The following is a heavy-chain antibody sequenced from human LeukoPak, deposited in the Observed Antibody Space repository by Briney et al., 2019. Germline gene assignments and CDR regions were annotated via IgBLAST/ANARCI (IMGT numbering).Heavy chain of an antibody. CDR2: INNDGSTT. Sequence: GGSLRLSCAVSGFTFSSYWMHWVRQAPGKGLVWVSRINNDGSTTAYADSVKGRFTISRDNSKNTLYLQMNSLRAEDTAVYYCAKDSLMGTGYSSSWYVGYWGQGTLVTVSS. CDR1: GFTFSSYW. J-gene: IGHJ4*02. CDR3: AKDSLMGTGYSSSWYVGY. D-gene: IGHD6-13*01. V-gene: IGHV3-74*01.